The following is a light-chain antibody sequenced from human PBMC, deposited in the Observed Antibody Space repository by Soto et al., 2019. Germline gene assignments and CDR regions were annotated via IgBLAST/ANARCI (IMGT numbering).Light chain of an antibody. V-gene: IGKV3-15*01. CDR3: QQYTNWPPIT. J-gene: IGKJ5*01. CDR1: QGIGDT. Sequence: EVVMSQSPSTLSVSPGEGATLSCRASQGIGDTLAWYQHKPGQTPRLLIYDTSTRATGIPARFSGSGSGTEFTLAISSLQSEDFAVYYCQQYTNWPPITFGQGTLLEIK. CDR2: DTS.